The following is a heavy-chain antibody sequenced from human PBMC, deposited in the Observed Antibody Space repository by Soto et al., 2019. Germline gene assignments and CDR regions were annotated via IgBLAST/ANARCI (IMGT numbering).Heavy chain of an antibody. D-gene: IGHD2-2*01. CDR3: AGRCDGTNCLAHFDY. Sequence: QVQLVQSGAEVKKPGSSVKVSCRASGGTFNNYVINWVRQAPGQGLEWMAGIIPTFGTPNYAQKFQGRVTITADKARSTAYMELNSLRSEDTAVYYCAGRCDGTNCLAHFDYWGQGTLVTVSS. J-gene: IGHJ4*02. CDR1: GGTFNNYV. V-gene: IGHV1-69*06. CDR2: IIPTFGTP.